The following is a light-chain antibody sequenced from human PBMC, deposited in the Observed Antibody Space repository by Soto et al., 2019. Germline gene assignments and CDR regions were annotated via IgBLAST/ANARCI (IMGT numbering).Light chain of an antibody. CDR3: QQVKGFPLT. J-gene: IGKJ4*01. Sequence: DIQMTQSPSSVSAFVGDRVAVTGRASHDIARWLAWYQQQPGKAPRLLIYAASSLQSGVPTRFSGSGSGTDFTLTITNLQPEDSAVYYCQQVKGFPLTFGGGTKVDIK. CDR1: HDIARW. CDR2: AAS. V-gene: IGKV1-12*01.